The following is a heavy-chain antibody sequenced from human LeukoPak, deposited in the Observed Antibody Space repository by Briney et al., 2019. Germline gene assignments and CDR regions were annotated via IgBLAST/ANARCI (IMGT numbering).Heavy chain of an antibody. J-gene: IGHJ5*01. CDR3: ARAGNGWFDS. V-gene: IGHV1-69*10. Sequence: EASVKVSCKTSRGAFTNYAISWVRQAPGEGLEWMGGIMPILETTDYAQKFQGRLTIRADKSTNTAHMELSSLTSDDSAVYFCARAGNGWFDSWGQGTLVTVSS. CDR2: IMPILETT. CDR1: RGAFTNYA. D-gene: IGHD2-8*01.